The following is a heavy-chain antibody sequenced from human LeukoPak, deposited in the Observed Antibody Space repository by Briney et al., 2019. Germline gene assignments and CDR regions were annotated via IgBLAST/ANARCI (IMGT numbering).Heavy chain of an antibody. J-gene: IGHJ4*02. CDR3: ASTQRITIFGVATGAKGPLDY. CDR1: GGTFSSYA. D-gene: IGHD3-3*01. CDR2: IIPIFGTA. Sequence: GSSVKVSCKASGGTFSSYAISWVRQAPGQGLEWMGGIIPIFGTANYAQKFQGRVTITADESTSTAYMELSSLRSEDTAVYYCASTQRITIFGVATGAKGPLDYWGQGTLVTVSS. V-gene: IGHV1-69*01.